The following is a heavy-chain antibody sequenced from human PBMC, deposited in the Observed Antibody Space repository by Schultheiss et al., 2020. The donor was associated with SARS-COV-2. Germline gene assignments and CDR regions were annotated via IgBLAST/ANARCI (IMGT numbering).Heavy chain of an antibody. Sequence: GGSLRLSCSASGFTFSSYAMHWVRQAPGKGLEYVSAISSNGGSTYYADSVKGRFTISRDNSKNTLYLQMNSLRAEDTAVYYCARAGGPGSPKGGAWWFDPWGQGTLVTVSS. CDR2: ISSNGGST. CDR1: GFTFSSYA. J-gene: IGHJ5*02. V-gene: IGHV3-64*04. CDR3: ARAGGPGSPKGGAWWFDP. D-gene: IGHD3-10*01.